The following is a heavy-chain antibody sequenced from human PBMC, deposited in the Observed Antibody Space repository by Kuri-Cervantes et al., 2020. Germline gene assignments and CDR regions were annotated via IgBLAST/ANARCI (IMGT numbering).Heavy chain of an antibody. CDR1: GFTFSSYG. D-gene: IGHD5-24*01. J-gene: IGHJ6*02. V-gene: IGHV3-48*02. CDR2: ISSSSSTI. CDR3: ATNRRWLQFPYYYGMDV. Sequence: GGSLRLSCAASGFTFSSYGMNWVRQAPGKGLEWVSYISSSSSTIYYADSAKGRFTISRDNAKNSLYLQMNSLRDEDTAVYYCATNRRWLQFPYYYGMDVWGQGTTVTVSS.